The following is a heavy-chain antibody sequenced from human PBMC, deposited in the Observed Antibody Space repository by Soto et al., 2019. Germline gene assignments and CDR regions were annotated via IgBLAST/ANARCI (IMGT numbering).Heavy chain of an antibody. V-gene: IGHV3-23*01. CDR1: GFTFSNYA. CDR3: ARLPYSYVSLYFFDF. D-gene: IGHD5-18*01. CDR2: ISDKGGST. J-gene: IGHJ4*02. Sequence: EVPVLESGGGLVQPGGSLRLSCAASGFTFSNYAVSWVRQSPGRGLEWVASISDKGGSTKYADSVNGRFTISRDNSRNTLSLQMDTLRAEDTAVYYCARLPYSYVSLYFFDFWGQGSLVTVSS.